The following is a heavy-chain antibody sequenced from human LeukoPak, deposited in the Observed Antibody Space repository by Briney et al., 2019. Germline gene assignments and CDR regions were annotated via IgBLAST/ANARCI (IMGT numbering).Heavy chain of an antibody. Sequence: SETLSLTCTVSGGSISSYYWSWIRQPPGKGLGWIGYIYYSGSTNYNPSLKSRVTISVDQPKNQFSLKLSSVTAADTAVYYCARDGYSYGFGYWGQGTLVTVSS. CDR3: ARDGYSYGFGY. CDR2: IYYSGST. D-gene: IGHD5-18*01. CDR1: GGSISSYY. V-gene: IGHV4-59*01. J-gene: IGHJ4*02.